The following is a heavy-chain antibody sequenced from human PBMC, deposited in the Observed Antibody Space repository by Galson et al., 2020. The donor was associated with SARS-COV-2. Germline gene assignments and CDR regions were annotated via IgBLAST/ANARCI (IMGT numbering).Heavy chain of an antibody. Sequence: TGGSLRLSCAASGFTFSSYAMSWVRQAPGKGLEWVSAISASGGSTYYADSVKGRFTISRDNSKNTLYLQMNSLRAEDTAVYYCAKDGSSTSSVYYGMDVWGQGTTVTVSS. CDR3: AKDGSSTSSVYYGMDV. D-gene: IGHD2-2*01. J-gene: IGHJ6*02. CDR1: GFTFSSYA. V-gene: IGHV3-23*01. CDR2: ISASGGST.